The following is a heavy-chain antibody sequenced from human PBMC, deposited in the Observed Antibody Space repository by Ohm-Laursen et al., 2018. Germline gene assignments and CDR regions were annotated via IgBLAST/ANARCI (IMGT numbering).Heavy chain of an antibody. CDR3: ASNYYYGSGSYFPGDY. J-gene: IGHJ4*02. Sequence: ASVKVSCKVSGYTFTGYYMHWVRQAPGQGLEWMGWINPNSGGANYAQKFQGRVTMTRDTSISTAYMELSRLRSEDTAVYYCASNYYYGSGSYFPGDYWGQGTLVTVSS. V-gene: IGHV1-2*02. CDR1: GYTFTGYY. D-gene: IGHD3-10*01. CDR2: INPNSGGA.